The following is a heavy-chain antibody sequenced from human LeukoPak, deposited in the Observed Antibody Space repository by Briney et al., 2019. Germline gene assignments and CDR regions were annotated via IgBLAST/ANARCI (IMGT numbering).Heavy chain of an antibody. Sequence: SETLSLTCTVSGGYISRSSYYWGWIRQPPGKGVERIGSIYYSGSTYYNPSLQSRVTMSVDTSQNQFSLTLSSVTAADTAVYYCARAHSIASYYYGVDVWGQGTTVTVSS. J-gene: IGHJ6*02. CDR3: ARAHSIASYYYGVDV. V-gene: IGHV4-39*07. CDR2: IYYSGST. D-gene: IGHD6-13*01. CDR1: GGYISRSSYY.